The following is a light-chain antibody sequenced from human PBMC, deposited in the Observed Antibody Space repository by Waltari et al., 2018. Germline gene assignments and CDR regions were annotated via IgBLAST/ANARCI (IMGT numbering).Light chain of an antibody. CDR3: QQYDNWPLT. Sequence: EKVMTQSPATLSVSPGERATLSCRASQNVNNNLAWYRQKPCQAPRLLSYDASTRATDIPARFSGGGSGTEFTLSISSLQSEDFAVYYCQQYDNWPLTFGQGTKLEIK. J-gene: IGKJ2*01. CDR2: DAS. CDR1: QNVNNN. V-gene: IGKV3-15*01.